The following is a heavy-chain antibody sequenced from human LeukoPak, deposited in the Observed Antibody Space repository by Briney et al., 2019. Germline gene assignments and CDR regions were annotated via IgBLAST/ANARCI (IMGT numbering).Heavy chain of an antibody. CDR1: GGSISSYY. CDR3: ATVRPENSGSYYWDY. D-gene: IGHD1-26*01. V-gene: IGHV4-59*08. Sequence: PSETLSLTCTVSGGSISSYYWSWIRQPPGKGLEWIGCFYYSGNTHSNPSLKSRVTISVDTSKNQFSLKLMSVTAADTAVYYCATVRPENSGSYYWDYWGQGTLVTVAS. J-gene: IGHJ4*02. CDR2: FYYSGNT.